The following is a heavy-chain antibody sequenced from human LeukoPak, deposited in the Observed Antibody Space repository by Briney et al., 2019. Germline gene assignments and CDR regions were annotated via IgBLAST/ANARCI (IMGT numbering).Heavy chain of an antibody. D-gene: IGHD5-12*01. Sequence: EASVKVSCKASGYTFTSYAMHWVRQAPGQRLEWMGWINAGNGNTKYSQKFQGRVTITRDTSASTAYMELSSLRSEDTAVYYCARERARDAFGIWGQGTMVTVSS. V-gene: IGHV1-3*01. CDR2: INAGNGNT. CDR1: GYTFTSYA. CDR3: ARERARDAFGI. J-gene: IGHJ3*02.